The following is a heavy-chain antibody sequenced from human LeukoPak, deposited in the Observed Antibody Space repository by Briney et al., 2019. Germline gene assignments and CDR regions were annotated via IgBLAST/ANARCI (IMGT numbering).Heavy chain of an antibody. J-gene: IGHJ6*02. CDR2: IKSKTDGGTT. Sequence: GGSLRLSCAASGFTFSNAWMSWVRQAPGKGLEWVGRIKSKTDGGTTDSAAPVKGRFTISRDNSKNTLYLQMNSLKTEDTAVYYCTTVVVVTAVHYYGMDVWGQGTTVTVSS. CDR1: GFTFSNAW. CDR3: TTVVVVTAVHYYGMDV. V-gene: IGHV3-15*01. D-gene: IGHD2-21*02.